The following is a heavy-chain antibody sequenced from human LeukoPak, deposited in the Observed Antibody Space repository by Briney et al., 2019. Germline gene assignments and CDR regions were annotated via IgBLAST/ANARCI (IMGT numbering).Heavy chain of an antibody. CDR1: GESFSGYF. J-gene: IGHJ4*02. Sequence: SETLSLTCAVYGESFSGYFWTWIRQPPGKGLEWIGEINHSGSTNYNPSLKSRVIISVDTSKNQFPLKLSSVTAADTAVYYCARELGAALDYWGQGTLVTVSS. CDR2: INHSGST. CDR3: ARELGAALDY. D-gene: IGHD1-26*01. V-gene: IGHV4-34*01.